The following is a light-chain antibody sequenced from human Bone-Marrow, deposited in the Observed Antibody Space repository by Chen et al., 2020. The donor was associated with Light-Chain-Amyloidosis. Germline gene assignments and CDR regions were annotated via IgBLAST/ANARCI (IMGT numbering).Light chain of an antibody. CDR1: DLPTKY. CDR2: RDT. V-gene: IGLV3-25*03. CDR3: QSADSSGTYEVI. Sequence: YELTQPPSVSVSPGKTARITCSGDDLPTKYAYWYQQTPGQAPVLVIHRDTERPSGISERFSGSSSGTTATLTISGVQAEDEADYHCQSADSSGTYEVIFGGGTKLTVL. J-gene: IGLJ2*01.